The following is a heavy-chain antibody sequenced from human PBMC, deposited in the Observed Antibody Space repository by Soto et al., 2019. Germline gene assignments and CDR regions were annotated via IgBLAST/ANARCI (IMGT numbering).Heavy chain of an antibody. Sequence: GASVKVSCKASGYTFTSYAMHWVRQAPGQRLEWMGWINAGNGNTKYSQKFQGRVTITRDTSASTAYMELSSLRSEDTAVYYCARDMGDGYNLYFDYWGQGTLVTVSS. CDR2: INAGNGNT. CDR3: ARDMGDGYNLYFDY. CDR1: GYTFTSYA. D-gene: IGHD5-12*01. J-gene: IGHJ4*02. V-gene: IGHV1-3*01.